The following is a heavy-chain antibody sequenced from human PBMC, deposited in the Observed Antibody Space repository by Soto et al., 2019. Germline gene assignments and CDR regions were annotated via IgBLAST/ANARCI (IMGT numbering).Heavy chain of an antibody. CDR2: INPNSGGT. D-gene: IGHD3-3*01. Sequence: ASVKVSCKASGYTFTGYYMHWVRQAPGQGLEWMGWINPNSGGTNYAQKFQGRVTMTRDTSISTAYMELSRLRSDDTAVYYCARGRSYDFWSAYYFDYWGQGTLVTVPQ. V-gene: IGHV1-2*02. J-gene: IGHJ4*02. CDR1: GYTFTGYY. CDR3: ARGRSYDFWSAYYFDY.